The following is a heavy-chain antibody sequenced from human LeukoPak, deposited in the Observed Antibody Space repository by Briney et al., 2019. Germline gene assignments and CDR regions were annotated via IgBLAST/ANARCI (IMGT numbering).Heavy chain of an antibody. CDR3: TRDSRGDYWTAYYYYYMDV. D-gene: IGHD4-17*01. CDR1: GFTFRSYG. CDR2: IRYDGSNK. J-gene: IGHJ6*03. Sequence: PGGSLRLSCAASGFTFRSYGMHWVRQAPGKGLEWVAFIRYDGSNKYYADSVKGRFTISRDNSKNTLYLQMNSLKTEDTAVYYCTRDSRGDYWTAYYYYYMDVWGKGTTVTVSS. V-gene: IGHV3-30*02.